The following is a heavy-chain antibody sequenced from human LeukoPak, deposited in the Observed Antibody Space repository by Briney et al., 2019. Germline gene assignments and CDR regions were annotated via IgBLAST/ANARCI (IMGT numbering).Heavy chain of an antibody. CDR2: IYYSGST. Sequence: SETLSLTCTVSGGSISSYYWSWIRQPPGKGLEWIGYIYYSGSTNYNPSLKSRVTISVDTSKNQFSLKLSSVTAADTAVYCCARGDYGDCLDYWGQGTLVTVSS. J-gene: IGHJ4*02. D-gene: IGHD4-17*01. CDR1: GGSISSYY. V-gene: IGHV4-59*01. CDR3: ARGDYGDCLDY.